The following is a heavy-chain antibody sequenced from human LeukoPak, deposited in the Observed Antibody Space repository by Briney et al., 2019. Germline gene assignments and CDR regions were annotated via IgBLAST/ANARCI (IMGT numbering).Heavy chain of an antibody. V-gene: IGHV4-39*07. CDR3: ARENSSSWPLWYNWFDP. Sequence: SETLSLTCTVSGGSISSSSYYWGWIRQPPGKGLEWIGSIYYSGSTYYNPSLKSRVTISVDTSKNQFSLKLSSVTAADTAVYYCARENSSSWPLWYNWFDPWGQGTLVTVSS. CDR2: IYYSGST. J-gene: IGHJ5*02. CDR1: GGSISSSSYY. D-gene: IGHD6-13*01.